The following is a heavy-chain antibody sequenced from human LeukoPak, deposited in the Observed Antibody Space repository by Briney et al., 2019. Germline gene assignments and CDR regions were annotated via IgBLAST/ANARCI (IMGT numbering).Heavy chain of an antibody. D-gene: IGHD3-10*01. CDR1: GLTFSSYE. CDR2: ISSSGSTI. Sequence: GGSLRLSCAASGLTFSSYEMNWVRQAPGKGLQWVSYISSSGSTIYYADSVKGRLTISRDNAKNSLYLQMNSLRAEDTAVYYCARDPDGSGKDYWGQGTLVTVSS. J-gene: IGHJ4*02. V-gene: IGHV3-48*03. CDR3: ARDPDGSGKDY.